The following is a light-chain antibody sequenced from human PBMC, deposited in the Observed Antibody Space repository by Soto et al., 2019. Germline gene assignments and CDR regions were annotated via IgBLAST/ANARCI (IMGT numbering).Light chain of an antibody. CDR1: TSNIGAGYD. J-gene: IGLJ1*01. V-gene: IGLV1-40*01. CDR2: GNT. CDR3: CSYAGGYTYL. Sequence: QSVLTQPPSVSGAPGQRVTISCTGNTSNIGAGYDVHWYQQLPGAAPKLLIYGNTNRPSGVPDRFSGSKSGNTASLTISGLQAEDEADYFCCSYAGGYTYLFGTGTKVTVL.